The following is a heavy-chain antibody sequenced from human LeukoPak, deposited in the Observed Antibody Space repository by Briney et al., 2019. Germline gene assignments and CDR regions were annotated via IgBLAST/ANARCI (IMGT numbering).Heavy chain of an antibody. V-gene: IGHV3-64*01. D-gene: IGHD5-12*01. CDR2: ISSNGGST. CDR3: ARDGRGYSGASFDY. CDR1: GFTFSSYA. Sequence: GGSLRLSCAASGFTFSSYAMHWVRQAPGKGLEYVSAISSNGGSTYYANSVKGRFTISRDNSKNTLYLQMGSLRAEDMAVHYCARDGRGYSGASFDYWGQGALVTVSS. J-gene: IGHJ4*02.